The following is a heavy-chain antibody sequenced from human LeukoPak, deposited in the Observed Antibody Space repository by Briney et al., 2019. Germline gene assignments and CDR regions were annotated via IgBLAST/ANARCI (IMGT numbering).Heavy chain of an antibody. CDR1: GFTFSSYA. J-gene: IGHJ4*02. V-gene: IGHV3-23*01. CDR3: AKDMGIQLWLSDY. D-gene: IGHD5-18*01. Sequence: PGGSLRLSCAASGFTFSSYAMSRVRQAPGKGLEWVSAISGSGGSTYYADSVKGRFTISRDNSKNTLYLQTNSLRAEDTAVYYCAKDMGIQLWLSDYWGQGTLVTVSS. CDR2: ISGSGGST.